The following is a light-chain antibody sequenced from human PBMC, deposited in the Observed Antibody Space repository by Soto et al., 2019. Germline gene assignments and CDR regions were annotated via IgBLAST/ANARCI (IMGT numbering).Light chain of an antibody. CDR2: EVV. V-gene: IGLV2-8*01. CDR1: KHDIGVYDF. CDR3: KSYAGSNTYV. J-gene: IGLJ1*01. Sequence: QSVLTQPPSASGSPGQAVTIACTGTKHDIGVYDFVSWYQHHQGKAPRLIIYEVVQRPSGVPDRFSGSKSGNTASLTVSWLQAADEADYFCKSYAGSNTYVFGSGTKLTVL.